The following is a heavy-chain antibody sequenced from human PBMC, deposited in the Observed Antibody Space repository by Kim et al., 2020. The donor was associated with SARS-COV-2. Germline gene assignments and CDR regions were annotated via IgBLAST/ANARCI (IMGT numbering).Heavy chain of an antibody. CDR1: GYTFTSYD. J-gene: IGHJ6*02. V-gene: IGHV1-8*01. CDR2: MNPNSGNT. Sequence: ASVKVSCKASGYTFTSYDINWVRQATGQGLEWMGWMNPNSGNTGYAQKFQGRVTMTRNTSISTAYMELSSLRSEDTAVYYCARGIVPAYSSGWKVYYYYYGMDVWGQGATVTVSS. D-gene: IGHD6-19*01. CDR3: ARGIVPAYSSGWKVYYYYYGMDV.